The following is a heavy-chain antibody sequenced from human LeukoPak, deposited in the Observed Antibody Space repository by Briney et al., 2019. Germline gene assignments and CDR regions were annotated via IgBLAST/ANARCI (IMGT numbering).Heavy chain of an antibody. V-gene: IGHV3-23*01. D-gene: IGHD2-15*01. Sequence: GGSLRLSCAASGFTFSSYAMSWVRQAPGKGLEWVSAISGSGGSTYYADSVKGRFTISRDNCKKTLYLQMNSLRAEDTAVYYCAKGSRGHCSGGSCYHTYNWFDPWGQGTLVTVSS. CDR1: GFTFSSYA. J-gene: IGHJ5*02. CDR3: AKGSRGHCSGGSCYHTYNWFDP. CDR2: ISGSGGST.